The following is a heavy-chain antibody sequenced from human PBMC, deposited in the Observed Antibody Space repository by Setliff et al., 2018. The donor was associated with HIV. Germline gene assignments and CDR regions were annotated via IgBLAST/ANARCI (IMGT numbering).Heavy chain of an antibody. Sequence: ASVKVSCKASGYAFSSYGFSWVRQAPGQGLEWMGWISGNNGNRNYAQRLQGRVTMTTDTSTSTAYVELRSLRSDDTAVYYCAREGLLGIWGQGTMVTVSS. CDR3: AREGLLGI. CDR2: ISGNNGNR. V-gene: IGHV1-18*01. CDR1: GYAFSSYG. J-gene: IGHJ3*02. D-gene: IGHD3-16*01.